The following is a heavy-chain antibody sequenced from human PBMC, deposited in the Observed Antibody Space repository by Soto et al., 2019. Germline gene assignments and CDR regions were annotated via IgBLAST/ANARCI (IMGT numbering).Heavy chain of an antibody. Sequence: XESLRISSSASSLDFKNYSMHWVRQAPGKGPEYLSGISSNGDTTYYADSVKDRITISRDNSNNAVYLQLSSLTTADTAVYHCVKGRCRTTTCYTVFLDFWGRGTLLTVSS. J-gene: IGHJ4*02. CDR2: ISSNGDTT. D-gene: IGHD2-2*01. V-gene: IGHV3-64D*06. CDR1: SLDFKNYS. CDR3: VKGRCRTTTCYTVFLDF.